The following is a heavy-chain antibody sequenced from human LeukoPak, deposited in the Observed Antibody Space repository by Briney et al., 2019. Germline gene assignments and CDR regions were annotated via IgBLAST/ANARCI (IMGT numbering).Heavy chain of an antibody. D-gene: IGHD6-13*01. V-gene: IGHV3-64*01. Sequence: GGSLRLSCAASGFTFSSYAMHWVRQAPGKGLEYVSTISSNGGSTYYANSVKGRFTISRDNSKNTLYLQMGSLRAEDMAVYYCARGRQVATAVDYWGQGTLVTVSS. J-gene: IGHJ4*02. CDR3: ARGRQVATAVDY. CDR1: GFTFSSYA. CDR2: ISSNGGST.